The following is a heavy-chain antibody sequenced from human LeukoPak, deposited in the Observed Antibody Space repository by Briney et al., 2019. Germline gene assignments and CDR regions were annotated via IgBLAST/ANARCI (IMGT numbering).Heavy chain of an antibody. D-gene: IGHD6-6*01. J-gene: IGHJ6*03. Sequence: SETLSLTCAVSGYSISSGYYWGWIRQPPGKGLEWIGSIYHSGSTYYNPSLKSRVTISVDTSKNQFSLKLSSVTAADTAVYYCARIQRSSSPRVYHYYYMDVWGKGTTVTVSS. CDR3: ARIQRSSSPRVYHYYYMDV. V-gene: IGHV4-38-2*01. CDR2: IYHSGST. CDR1: GYSISSGYY.